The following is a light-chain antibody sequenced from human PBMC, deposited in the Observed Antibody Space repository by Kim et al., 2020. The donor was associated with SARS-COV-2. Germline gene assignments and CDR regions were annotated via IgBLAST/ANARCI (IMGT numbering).Light chain of an antibody. Sequence: EIVMTQSPATLSVSPGERVTLSRRASQTVDRNLAWYQQKGGQPPRLLIYRASTRATDIPDRFSGSGSGTEFTLTIHSLRSEDSGNYYCQQFSKWPLTFGGGTKVEI. CDR1: QTVDRN. CDR2: RAS. V-gene: IGKV3-15*01. CDR3: QQFSKWPLT. J-gene: IGKJ4*01.